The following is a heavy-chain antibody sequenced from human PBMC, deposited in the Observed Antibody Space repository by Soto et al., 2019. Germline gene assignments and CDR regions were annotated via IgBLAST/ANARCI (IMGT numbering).Heavy chain of an antibody. J-gene: IGHJ4*02. V-gene: IGHV3-30*18. D-gene: IGHD3-3*01. CDR3: AKGPRRILEWLFIFDY. Sequence: GGSLRLSCAASGFTFSSYGMHWVRQAPGKGLEWVAVISYDGSNKYYADSVKGRFTISRDNSKNTLYLQMNSLRAEDTAVYYCAKGPRRILEWLFIFDYWGQGTLVTVSS. CDR2: ISYDGSNK. CDR1: GFTFSSYG.